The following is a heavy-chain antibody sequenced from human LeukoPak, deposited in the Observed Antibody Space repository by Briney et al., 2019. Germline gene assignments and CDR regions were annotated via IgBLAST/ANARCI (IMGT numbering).Heavy chain of an antibody. CDR2: ISAHNGKT. J-gene: IGHJ3*02. D-gene: IGHD2-21*02. V-gene: IGHV1-18*04. CDR3: ARDSMVVVTIHDAFEI. Sequence: ASVKVSCKASGYSFTNYGVSWVRQAPGQGLEWLGWISAHNGKTDFSPRFHGRLILTTDTSTSTSYMGLSSLRPDDTAVYFCARDSMVVVTIHDAFEIWGQGTRVTVSS. CDR1: GYSFTNYG.